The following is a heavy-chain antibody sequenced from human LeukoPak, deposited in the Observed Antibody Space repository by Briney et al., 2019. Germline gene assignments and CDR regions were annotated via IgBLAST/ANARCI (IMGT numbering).Heavy chain of an antibody. J-gene: IGHJ4*02. CDR1: GYTFTGYY. CDR2: LNPNRGGT. Sequence: ASVKVSCKASGYTFTGYYIHWVRQAPGQGLEWMGWLNPNRGGTNYAQKFQGRVTMTRDTSVSTAYMDLSSLRSDDTAVYYCARDDAAAAGSYFDYWGQGTLVTVSS. CDR3: ARDDAAAAGSYFDY. D-gene: IGHD6-13*01. V-gene: IGHV1-2*02.